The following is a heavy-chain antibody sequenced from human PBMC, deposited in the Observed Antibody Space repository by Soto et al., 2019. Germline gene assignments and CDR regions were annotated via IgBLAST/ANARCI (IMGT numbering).Heavy chain of an antibody. CDR3: ARGPHSSS. D-gene: IGHD6-13*01. Sequence: SETLSLTCAVYGGSFSGYYWSWIRQPPGKGLEWIGEINHSGSTNYNPSLKSRVTISVDTSKNQFSLKLSSVTAADTAVYYCARGPHSSSWSQGTLVTV. CDR2: INHSGST. CDR1: GGSFSGYY. J-gene: IGHJ4*02. V-gene: IGHV4-34*01.